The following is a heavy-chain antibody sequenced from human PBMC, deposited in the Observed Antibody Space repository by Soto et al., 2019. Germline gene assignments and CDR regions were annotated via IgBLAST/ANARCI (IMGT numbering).Heavy chain of an antibody. J-gene: IGHJ3*01. CDR3: AGHYYDSSGYYFDAFDF. D-gene: IGHD3-22*01. CDR1: GATISSGGFY. Sequence: SETLSLTCTVSGATISSGGFYWGWIRQPPGKGLEWIGSIYYSGSTYYNPSLKSRVTISVDTSKNQFSLKLSSVTAADTAVYYCAGHYYDSSGYYFDAFDFWGQGTMVTVSS. CDR2: IYYSGST. V-gene: IGHV4-39*01.